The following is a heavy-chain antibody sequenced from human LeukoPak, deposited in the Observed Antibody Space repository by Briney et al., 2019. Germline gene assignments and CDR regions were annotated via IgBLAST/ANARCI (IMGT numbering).Heavy chain of an antibody. CDR1: GYTFTSYY. CDR3: ARARSITGTTVDAFDI. J-gene: IGHJ3*02. CDR2: IKPSGGST. Sequence: ASVKVSCKASGYTFTSYYMHWVRQAPGQGLEWMGIIKPSGGSTSYAQKFQGRVTMTRDTSTSTVYMELSSLRSEDTAVYYCARARSITGTTVDAFDIWGQGTMVTVSS. D-gene: IGHD1-7*01. V-gene: IGHV1-46*01.